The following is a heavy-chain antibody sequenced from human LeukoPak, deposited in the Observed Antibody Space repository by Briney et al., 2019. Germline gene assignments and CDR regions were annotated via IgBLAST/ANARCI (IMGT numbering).Heavy chain of an antibody. J-gene: IGHJ4*02. D-gene: IGHD3-9*01. CDR2: INPNSGGT. CDR1: GYTFTGYY. V-gene: IGHV1-2*02. Sequence: ASVKVSCKASGYTFTGYYMHWVRQAPGQGLEWMGWINPNSGGTNYAQKLQGRVTMTTDTSTSTAYMELRSLRSDDTAVYYCARHNPNYDILTGYYGGDSFDYWGQGTLVTVSS. CDR3: ARHNPNYDILTGYYGGDSFDY.